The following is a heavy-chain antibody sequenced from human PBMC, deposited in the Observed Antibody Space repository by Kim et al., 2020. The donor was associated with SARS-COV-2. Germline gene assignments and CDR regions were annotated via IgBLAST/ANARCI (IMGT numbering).Heavy chain of an antibody. V-gene: IGHV3-30*07. Sequence: SVKGRCTLSRDNSKNALYLQMNSLRAEDTAVYYCARDALIAAAGHEYFQHWGQGTLVTVSS. CDR3: ARDALIAAAGHEYFQH. J-gene: IGHJ1*01. D-gene: IGHD6-13*01.